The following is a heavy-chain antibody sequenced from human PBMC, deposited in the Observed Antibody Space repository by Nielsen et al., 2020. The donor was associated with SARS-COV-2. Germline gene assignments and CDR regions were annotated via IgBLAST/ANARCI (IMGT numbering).Heavy chain of an antibody. V-gene: IGHV3-9*01. J-gene: IGHJ4*02. CDR1: GFTFSSYE. Sequence: SLKISCAASGFTFSSYEMNWVRQAPGKGLEWVSGISWNSGSIGYADSVKGRFTISRDNAKNSLYLQMNSLRAEDTALYYCAKVHHSSGSYWGRGTLVTVSS. CDR3: AKVHHSSGSY. CDR2: ISWNSGSI. D-gene: IGHD6-19*01.